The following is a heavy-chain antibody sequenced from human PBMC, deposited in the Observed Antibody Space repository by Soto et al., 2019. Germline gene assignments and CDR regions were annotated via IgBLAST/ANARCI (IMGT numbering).Heavy chain of an antibody. CDR2: ISGSGGSI. V-gene: IGHV3-23*01. CDR1: GLTITHFS. D-gene: IGHD5-18*01. J-gene: IGHJ4*02. CDR3: AKDLSGGPQYSYADY. Sequence: GGPLTLYRPAAGLTITHFSTYRVRQAPGKGLEWVSAISGSGGSIYYADSVKGRFTISRDNSKNTLYLQMNSLRAEDTAVYYCAKDLSGGPQYSYADYWGQGTLVTVSS.